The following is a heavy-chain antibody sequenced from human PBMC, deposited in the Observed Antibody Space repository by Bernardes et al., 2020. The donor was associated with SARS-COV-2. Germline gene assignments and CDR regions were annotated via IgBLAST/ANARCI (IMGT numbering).Heavy chain of an antibody. CDR1: GGSISSYY. CDR2: IYYSGST. CDR3: ARDAPYCSSTSCYTFSYMGV. V-gene: IGHV4-59*01. J-gene: IGHJ6*03. D-gene: IGHD2-2*02. Sequence: SETLSLTCTVSGGSISSYYWSWIRQPPGKGLEWIGYIYYSGSTNYNPSLKSRVTISVDTSKNQFSLKLSSVTAADTAVYYCARDAPYCSSTSCYTFSYMGVWGKGTTVTVSS.